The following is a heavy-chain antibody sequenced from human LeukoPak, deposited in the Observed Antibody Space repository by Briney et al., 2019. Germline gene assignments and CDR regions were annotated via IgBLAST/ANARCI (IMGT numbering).Heavy chain of an antibody. CDR3: AKDLLAVSYGHGHFDL. V-gene: IGHV1-69*04. Sequence: ASVRVSCKTSGFTFATSTVQWVRQARGQGLEWMGRIIPILGIANYAQKFQGRVTITADKSTSTAYMELSSLRAEDTAVYYCAKDLLAVSYGHGHFDLWGRGTLVTVSS. J-gene: IGHJ2*01. D-gene: IGHD5-18*01. CDR1: GFTFATST. CDR2: IIPILGIA.